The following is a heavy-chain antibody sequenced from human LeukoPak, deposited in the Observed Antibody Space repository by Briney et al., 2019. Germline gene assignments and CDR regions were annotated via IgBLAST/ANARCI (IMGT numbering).Heavy chain of an antibody. D-gene: IGHD5/OR15-5a*01. V-gene: IGHV1-18*01. CDR3: ARDKLNPVYLRN. Sequence: EASVKVSCKASGYTFTSYGISWVRQAPGQGLEWMGWISGDNDNTNYAQKFQGRVTMTTDTSTSTAYMELRSLRSDDTAMYYCARDKLNPVYLRNWGQGTMVTVSS. CDR2: ISGDNDNT. J-gene: IGHJ3*01. CDR1: GYTFTSYG.